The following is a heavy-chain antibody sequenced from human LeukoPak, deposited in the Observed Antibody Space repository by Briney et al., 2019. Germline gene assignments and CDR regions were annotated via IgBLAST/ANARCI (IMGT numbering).Heavy chain of an antibody. J-gene: IGHJ5*02. Sequence: PGGSLRLSCAVSGFTYTTYWMSWVRQAPGKGLEWVANINQDGSVRYYVDSLKDRFTIYRDNARNSLYLQMNSLRVEDTAVYYCARIGYSSSSNDRWGQGTLVTVSS. V-gene: IGHV3-7*01. CDR3: ARIGYSSSSNDR. CDR1: GFTYTTYW. D-gene: IGHD6-6*01. CDR2: INQDGSVR.